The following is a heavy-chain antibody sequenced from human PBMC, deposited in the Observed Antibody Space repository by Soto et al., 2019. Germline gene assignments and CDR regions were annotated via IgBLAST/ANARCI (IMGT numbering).Heavy chain of an antibody. CDR3: ARHDNMTLGSQYLDS. Sequence: SETLSLTCTVSGGSIISSSYYWVWIRQPPGKGLEWIGSIYYSGSTYYNPSLKSRVTISVDTSKNQFSLKLSSVTAADTAVYFCARHDNMTLGSQYLDSWGPGTLVTVS. V-gene: IGHV4-39*01. CDR2: IYYSGST. J-gene: IGHJ4*02. CDR1: GGSIISSSYY. D-gene: IGHD1-1*01.